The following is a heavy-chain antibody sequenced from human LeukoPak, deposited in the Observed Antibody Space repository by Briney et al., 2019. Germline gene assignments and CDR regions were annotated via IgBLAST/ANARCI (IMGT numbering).Heavy chain of an antibody. CDR3: AKWTPGAVIFSY. J-gene: IGHJ4*02. Sequence: SETLSPTCTVSGGSVNTYYWSWIRQPPGKGLEWIGSIYYIGSTNYNPSLESRVTISIDTSNNQFSLKLSSVTTADTAVYYCAKWTPGAVIFSYWGQGTLVTVSS. V-gene: IGHV4-59*02. CDR2: IYYIGST. D-gene: IGHD3-16*02. CDR1: GGSVNTYY.